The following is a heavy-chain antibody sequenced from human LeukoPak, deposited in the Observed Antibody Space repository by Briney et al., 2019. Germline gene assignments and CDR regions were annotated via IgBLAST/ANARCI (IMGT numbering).Heavy chain of an antibody. J-gene: IGHJ6*03. CDR2: ISAYNGNT. Sequence: ASVKVSCKASGYTFTSYGISWVRQAPGQGLEWMGWISAYNGNTNYAQKLQGRVTMTTDTSTSTAYMELRSLRSDDTAVYYCARGVVLMVYAIEDYYYYYMDVWGKGTTVTVSS. CDR3: ARGVVLMVYAIEDYYYYYMDV. CDR1: GYTFTSYG. D-gene: IGHD2-8*01. V-gene: IGHV1-18*01.